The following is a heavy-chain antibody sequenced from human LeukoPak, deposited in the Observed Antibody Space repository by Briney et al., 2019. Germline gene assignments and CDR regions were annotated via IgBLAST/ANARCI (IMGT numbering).Heavy chain of an antibody. CDR2: INPNSGGT. V-gene: IGHV1-2*02. Sequence: ASVKVSFKASGYTFTGYYMHWVRQAPGQGLEWMGWINPNSGGTNYAQKFQGRVTMTRDTSISTAYMELSRLRSDDTAVYYCARWSGILTGTDAFDIWGQGTMVTVSS. D-gene: IGHD3-9*01. CDR3: ARWSGILTGTDAFDI. CDR1: GYTFTGYY. J-gene: IGHJ3*02.